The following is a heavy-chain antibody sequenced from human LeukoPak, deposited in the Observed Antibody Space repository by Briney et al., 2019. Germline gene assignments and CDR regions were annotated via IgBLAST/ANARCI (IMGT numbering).Heavy chain of an antibody. CDR3: ARERSGSYSGFDY. J-gene: IGHJ4*02. CDR1: GDSINSYY. V-gene: IGHV4-30-4*08. CDR2: IYYSGST. Sequence: SETLSLTCTVSGDSINSYYWSWIRQPPGKGLEWIGYIYYSGSTYYNPSLKSRITISVDTSKNQFSLKLSSVTAADTAVYYCARERSGSYSGFDYWGQGTLVTVSS. D-gene: IGHD1-26*01.